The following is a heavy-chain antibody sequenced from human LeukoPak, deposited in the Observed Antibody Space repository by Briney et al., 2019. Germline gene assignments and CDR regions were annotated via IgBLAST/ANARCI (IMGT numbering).Heavy chain of an antibody. D-gene: IGHD6-19*01. J-gene: IGHJ3*02. CDR2: ISSSGSTI. V-gene: IGHV3-11*01. Sequence: PGGSLRLSCAASGFTFSDYYMSWIRQAPGRGLEWVSYISSSGSTIYYADSVKGRFTISRDNAKNSLYLQMNSLRAEDTAVYYCARDMRPKPGHIAVAGADPDAFDIWGQGTMVTVSS. CDR3: ARDMRPKPGHIAVAGADPDAFDI. CDR1: GFTFSDYY.